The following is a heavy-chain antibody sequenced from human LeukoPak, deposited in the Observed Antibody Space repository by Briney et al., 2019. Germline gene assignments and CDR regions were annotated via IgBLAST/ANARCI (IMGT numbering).Heavy chain of an antibody. V-gene: IGHV4-34*01. Sequence: SETLSLTCAVYGGSFSGYYLTWIRQPPGKGLEWIGEIHYSGSATYNPSLQSRVTISVDTSKNQFSLKMNSVTAADTAVYYCARGQWFRAFWSRGTPVTVSS. D-gene: IGHD3-10*01. CDR2: IHYSGSA. CDR1: GGSFSGYY. CDR3: ARGQWFRAF. J-gene: IGHJ4*02.